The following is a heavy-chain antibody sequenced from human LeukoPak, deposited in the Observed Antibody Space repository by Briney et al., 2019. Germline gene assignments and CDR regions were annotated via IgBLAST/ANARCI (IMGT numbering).Heavy chain of an antibody. D-gene: IGHD1-26*01. CDR3: AKADSGSWYYFDY. J-gene: IGHJ4*02. CDR2: ISGSGGST. Sequence: GGSLRLSCAASGFTFSSYGMSWVRQAPGKGLEWVSAISGSGGSTYYADSVKGRFTISRDNSKNTLYLQMNSLRAEDTAVYYCAKADSGSWYYFDYWGQGTLVTVSS. V-gene: IGHV3-23*01. CDR1: GFTFSSYG.